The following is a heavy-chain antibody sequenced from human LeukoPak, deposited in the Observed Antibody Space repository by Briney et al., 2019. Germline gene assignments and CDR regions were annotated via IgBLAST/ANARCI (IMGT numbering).Heavy chain of an antibody. CDR2: IIPIFGKA. CDR3: ARDLREPAEGYMDV. CDR1: GCTFSSYA. J-gene: IGHJ6*03. Sequence: SVKVSCKSSGCTFSSYAISWVRQPPGQGLEWVGGIIPIFGKANYAQKFQGRVTITADDSTSTAYIELSSLESEDTAVYYCARDLREPAEGYMDVWGKGTTVTVSS. V-gene: IGHV1-69*13. D-gene: IGHD3-16*01.